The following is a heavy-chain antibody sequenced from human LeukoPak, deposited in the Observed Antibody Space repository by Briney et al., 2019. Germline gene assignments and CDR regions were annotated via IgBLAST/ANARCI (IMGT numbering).Heavy chain of an antibody. CDR3: AKDRGSGTYYLIPDY. CDR2: ISYDGSKK. V-gene: IGHV3-30*02. J-gene: IGHJ4*02. D-gene: IGHD3-10*01. CDR1: GFLFSGFG. Sequence: GGSLRLSCETSGFLFSGFGMHWVRQSPGKGLEWIAFISYDGSKKYYGDSVKGRFPISRDSSKNILYLQMNALTTEDTAVYYCAKDRGSGTYYLIPDYWGQGTLVIVSS.